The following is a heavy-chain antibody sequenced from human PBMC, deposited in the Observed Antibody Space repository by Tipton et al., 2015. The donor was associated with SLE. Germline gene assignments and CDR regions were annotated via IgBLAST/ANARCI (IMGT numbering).Heavy chain of an antibody. D-gene: IGHD3-10*01. V-gene: IGHV1-8*02. CDR1: GYTFTNSD. Sequence: QLVQSGAEVKKPGASVLVSCKASGYTFTNSDVNWVRQATGQGLEWMGWMNPNTGNTGYAQQFQGRITMTRNTSISTAYMELSSLRSEDTAVYYCASGQWFGEYSFDYWGQGTLVTVSS. CDR3: ASGQWFGEYSFDY. J-gene: IGHJ4*02. CDR2: MNPNTGNT.